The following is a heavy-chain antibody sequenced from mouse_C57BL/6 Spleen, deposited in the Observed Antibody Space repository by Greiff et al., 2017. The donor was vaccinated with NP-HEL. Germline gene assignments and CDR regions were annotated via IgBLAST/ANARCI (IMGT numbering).Heavy chain of an antibody. V-gene: IGHV3-6*01. CDR1: GYSITSGYY. Sequence: EVQRVESGPGLVKPSQSLSLTCSVTGYSITSGYYWNWIRQFPGNKLEWMGYISYDGSNNYNPSLKNRISITRDTSKNQFFLKLNSVTTEDTATYYCARGITTVVANPYYFDYWGQGTTLTVSS. CDR3: ARGITTVVANPYYFDY. CDR2: ISYDGSN. J-gene: IGHJ2*01. D-gene: IGHD1-1*01.